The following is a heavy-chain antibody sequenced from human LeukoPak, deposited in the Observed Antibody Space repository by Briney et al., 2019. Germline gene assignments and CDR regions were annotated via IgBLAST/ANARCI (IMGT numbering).Heavy chain of an antibody. V-gene: IGHV4-59*01. J-gene: IGHJ4*02. CDR2: IYYTGSA. D-gene: IGHD6-19*01. CDR3: ARAGWFSTTWHFEY. CDR1: GDSISLYY. Sequence: SETLSLTCTVSGDSISLYYWSWIRQPPGKGPEWIGYIYYTGSAKSNPSLKSRVTISVDTSKKQFSLNLSSVTAADTAVYYCARAGWFSTTWHFEYWGQGILVTVSS.